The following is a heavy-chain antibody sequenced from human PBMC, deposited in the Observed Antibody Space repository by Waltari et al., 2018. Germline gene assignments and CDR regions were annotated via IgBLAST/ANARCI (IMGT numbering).Heavy chain of an antibody. CDR1: GFSFASYW. J-gene: IGHJ5*02. CDR3: ARRFYDPDIFWFDV. V-gene: IGHV5-51*01. CDR2: IYPGDSET. D-gene: IGHD3-16*01. Sequence: EVQLVQSGAEVKEPGESLKISCKGSGFSFASYWIGWVRQMPGKGLEWMGFIYPGDSETTYSPSFQGHITISVDTSITTAYLQWSSLQASDTAIYYCARRFYDPDIFWFDVWGQGTQVSVFS.